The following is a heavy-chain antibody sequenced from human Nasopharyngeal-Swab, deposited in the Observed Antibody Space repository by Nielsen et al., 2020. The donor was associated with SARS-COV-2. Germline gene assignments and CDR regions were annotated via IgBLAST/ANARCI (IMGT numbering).Heavy chain of an antibody. CDR2: ISGSGDTT. CDR1: GFTFSDYS. Sequence: ESLKISCAASGFTFSDYSMNWIRQAPGKGPEWVAYISGSGDTTYYADSVLGRFTISRDNAKNSLYLQMNSLRGKDTALYYCARGSDTPDPWGQGTLVTVSS. V-gene: IGHV3-48*04. J-gene: IGHJ5*02. CDR3: ARGSDTPDP.